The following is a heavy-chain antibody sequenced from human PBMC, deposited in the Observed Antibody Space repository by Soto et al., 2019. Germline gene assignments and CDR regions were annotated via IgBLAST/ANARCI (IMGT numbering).Heavy chain of an antibody. D-gene: IGHD2-8*01. V-gene: IGHV1-3*01. J-gene: IGHJ5*02. CDR2: ISPGNGYT. CDR3: ARNLNGLDP. CDR1: GYSFTSHE. Sequence: GASVKVSCKASGYSFTSHEIYWVRQAPGQGLEWMGWISPGNGYTKYSQEFQGRVTITRDTSASAAYMELSSLASEDTAVYYCARNLNGLDPWGHGTLVTVSS.